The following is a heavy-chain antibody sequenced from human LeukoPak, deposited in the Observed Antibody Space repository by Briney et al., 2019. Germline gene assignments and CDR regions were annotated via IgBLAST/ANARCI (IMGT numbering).Heavy chain of an antibody. CDR1: GFTFSSYA. J-gene: IGHJ4*02. Sequence: GGSLRLSCAASGFTFSSYAMSWVRQAPGKGLERVSAISGSGGSTYYADSVKGRFTIPRDNSKNTLYLQMNSLRAEDTAVYYCAKDGAVASVDYWGQGTLVTVSS. CDR2: ISGSGGST. D-gene: IGHD6-19*01. V-gene: IGHV3-23*01. CDR3: AKDGAVASVDY.